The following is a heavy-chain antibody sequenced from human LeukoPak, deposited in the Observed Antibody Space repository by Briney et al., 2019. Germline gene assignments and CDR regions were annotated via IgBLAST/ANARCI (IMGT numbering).Heavy chain of an antibody. J-gene: IGHJ4*02. CDR3: ARDRDYGSGRSYGLFGY. D-gene: IGHD3-10*01. Sequence: VTLSFKCAGSAFTSNDNNMRRLPQGQGQGLEGLMNTNRDGSEKYYLDSVKGRFTISRDNAKNSLYLQMNSLRAEDTAVYYCARDRDYGSGRSYGLFGYWGQGSLVTVSS. V-gene: IGHV3-7*01. CDR2: TNRDGSEK. CDR1: AFTSNDNN.